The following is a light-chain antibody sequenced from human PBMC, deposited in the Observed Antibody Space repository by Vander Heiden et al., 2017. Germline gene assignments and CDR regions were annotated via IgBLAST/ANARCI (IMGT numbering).Light chain of an antibody. V-gene: IGLV3-1*01. CDR3: QAWDSSTGV. J-gene: IGLJ2*01. CDR1: KLGNKY. CDR2: QDN. Sequence: SYELTQPPSVYVSPGQTASITCSGDKLGNKYACWYQHKPGQSPVLVIYQDNKRPSGIPERFSGSNSGNTATLTISGTQAMDEADYYCQAWDSSTGVFGGGTKLTVL.